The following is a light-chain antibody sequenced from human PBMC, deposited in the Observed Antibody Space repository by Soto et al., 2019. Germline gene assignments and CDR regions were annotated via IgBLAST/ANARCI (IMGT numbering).Light chain of an antibody. V-gene: IGLV2-8*01. CDR1: SSDVGTYNY. J-gene: IGLJ2*01. Sequence: QSALTQPPSASGSPGQSVTISCTGTSSDVGTYNYVSWYQQHPGKAPRLIIFEVTKRASGVPDRFSGSKSGDTASLTVSGLQAEDEADYYCNTNAGSSNVIFGGGTKLTVL. CDR2: EVT. CDR3: NTNAGSSNVI.